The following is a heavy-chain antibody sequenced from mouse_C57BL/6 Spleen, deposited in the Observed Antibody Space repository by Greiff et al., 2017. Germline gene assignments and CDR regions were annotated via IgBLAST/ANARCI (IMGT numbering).Heavy chain of an antibody. CDR3: AIYYGSSYRYFDY. D-gene: IGHD1-1*01. CDR1: GYTFTSYD. J-gene: IGHJ2*01. Sequence: QVQLQQSGPELVKPGASVKLSCKASGYTFTSYDINWVKQRPGQGLEWIGWIYPRDGSTKYNEKFKGKATLTVDTSSSTAYMELHSLTSEDSAVYFCAIYYGSSYRYFDYWGQGTTLTVSS. V-gene: IGHV1-85*01. CDR2: IYPRDGST.